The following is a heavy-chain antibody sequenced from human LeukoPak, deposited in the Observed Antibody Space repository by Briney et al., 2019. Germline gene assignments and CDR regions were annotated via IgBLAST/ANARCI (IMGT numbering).Heavy chain of an antibody. D-gene: IGHD6-13*01. CDR3: ARGPAAAGPDY. CDR1: GFTFSSYD. J-gene: IGHJ4*02. V-gene: IGHV3-13*01. Sequence: PGGSLRLSCAASGFTFSSYDMHWVRHATGKGLEWVSAIGTAGDTYYPGSVKGRFTISRENAKNSLYLQMNSLRAGDTAVYYCARGPAAAGPDYWGQGTLVTVSS. CDR2: IGTAGDT.